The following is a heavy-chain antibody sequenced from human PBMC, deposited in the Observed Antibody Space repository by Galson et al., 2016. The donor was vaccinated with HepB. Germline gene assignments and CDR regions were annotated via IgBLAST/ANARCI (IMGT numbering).Heavy chain of an antibody. D-gene: IGHD3-22*01. J-gene: IGHJ4*02. V-gene: IGHV3-11*01. CDR2: ISSTGTTT. CDR1: GFTFSDYY. CDR3: AGYYDISAPEAFDY. Sequence: SLRLSCAASGFTFSDYYMSWIRQAPGKGLEWVAYISSTGTTTYYADSVKGRFTISRDNAKKSLYLQMSSLRGEDTAVYYWAGYYDISAPEAFDYWGQGTLVTVSS.